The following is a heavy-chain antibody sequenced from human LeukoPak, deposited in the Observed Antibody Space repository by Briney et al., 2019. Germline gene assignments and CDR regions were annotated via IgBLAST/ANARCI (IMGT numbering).Heavy chain of an antibody. CDR1: GLTFSSYA. Sequence: GGSLRLSCAASGLTFSSYAMSWVRQAPGKGLEWVSAISGSGGSTYYADSVKGRFTISRDNSKNTLYLQMNSLRAEDTAVYYCAKGGVDVVTYYYYYMDVWGKGTTVTVSS. D-gene: IGHD3-22*01. CDR2: ISGSGGST. V-gene: IGHV3-23*01. J-gene: IGHJ6*03. CDR3: AKGGVDVVTYYYYYMDV.